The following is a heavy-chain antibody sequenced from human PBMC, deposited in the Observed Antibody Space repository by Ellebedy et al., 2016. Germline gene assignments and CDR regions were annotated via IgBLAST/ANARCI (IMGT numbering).Heavy chain of an antibody. CDR1: GGSITNNY. D-gene: IGHD1-26*01. CDR2: IYHGLST. Sequence: GSLRLXXTVSGGSITNNYWSWLRQPPGKKLEWIGYIYHGLSTNYNPSLESRATISGDTSKNQFSLKLTSVTAADTAVYYCATGRRDLLHYLDYWGQGTLVTVS. V-gene: IGHV4-59*01. CDR3: ATGRRDLLHYLDY. J-gene: IGHJ4*02.